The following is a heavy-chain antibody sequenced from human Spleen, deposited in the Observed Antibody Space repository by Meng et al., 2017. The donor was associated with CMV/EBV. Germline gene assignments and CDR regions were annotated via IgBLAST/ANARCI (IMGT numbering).Heavy chain of an antibody. CDR2: TSSDGKNQ. J-gene: IGHJ4*02. CDR1: GFTFSKYA. V-gene: IGHV3-30*04. Sequence: GESLKISCTASGFTFSKYAMQWVRQAPGKGLEWVAFTSSDGKNQDYADSVKGRFTISRDNSKNTLYLQMSSLRPEDTAVYYCAREPYSSGWYGDYWGQGTLVTVSS. D-gene: IGHD6-19*01. CDR3: AREPYSSGWYGDY.